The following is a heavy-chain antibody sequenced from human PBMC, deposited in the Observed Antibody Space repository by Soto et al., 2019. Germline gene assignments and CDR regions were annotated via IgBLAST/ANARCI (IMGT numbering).Heavy chain of an antibody. CDR3: AILSN. Sequence: LRLSCAASGFTVSSNYMNWVRQAPGKGLEWVSIIYSDGTTSYADSVKGRFTISRDNFKNTLHLQMNSLRAEDTAVYYCAILSNWGQGTLVTVSS. J-gene: IGHJ4*02. CDR1: GFTVSSNY. V-gene: IGHV3-53*01. D-gene: IGHD6-6*01. CDR2: IYSDGTT.